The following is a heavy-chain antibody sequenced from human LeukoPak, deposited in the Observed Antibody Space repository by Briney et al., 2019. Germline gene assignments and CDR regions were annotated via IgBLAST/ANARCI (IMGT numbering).Heavy chain of an antibody. V-gene: IGHV3-23*01. CDR1: GFTFSSYS. D-gene: IGHD3-22*01. CDR3: AKDPAAYYYDSSGD. Sequence: PGGSLRLSCAASGFTFSSYSMNWVRQAPGKGLEWVSAISGSGGSTYYADSVKGRFTISRDNSKNTLYLQMNSLRAEDTAVYYCAKDPAAYYYDSSGDWGQGTLVTVSS. J-gene: IGHJ4*02. CDR2: ISGSGGST.